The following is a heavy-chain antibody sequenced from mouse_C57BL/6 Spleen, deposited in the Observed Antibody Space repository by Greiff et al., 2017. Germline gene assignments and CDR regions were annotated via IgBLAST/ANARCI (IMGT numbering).Heavy chain of an antibody. V-gene: IGHV1-64*01. D-gene: IGHD1-1*01. CDR1: GYTFTSYW. Sequence: QVQLQQPGAELVKPGASVKLSCKASGYTFTSYWMHWVKQRPGQGLEWIGMIHPNSGSTNYNEKFKSKATLTVDKSSSTAYMQLSSLTSEDSAVYYCAREGYYGSSLYYFDCWGQGTTRTVAS. CDR3: AREGYYGSSLYYFDC. J-gene: IGHJ2*01. CDR2: IHPNSGST.